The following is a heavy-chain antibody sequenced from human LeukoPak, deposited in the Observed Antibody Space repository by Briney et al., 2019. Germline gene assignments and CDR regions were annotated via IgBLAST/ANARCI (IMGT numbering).Heavy chain of an antibody. Sequence: GASVKVSCKASGYTFTGYYMHWVRQAPGQGLEWMGWINPNSGGTNYAQKFQGWVTMTRDTSISTAYMELSRLRSDDTAVYYCARDKAQLVLRGYYGMDVWGQGTTVTVSS. CDR2: INPNSGGT. D-gene: IGHD6-13*01. CDR3: ARDKAQLVLRGYYGMDV. J-gene: IGHJ6*02. V-gene: IGHV1-2*04. CDR1: GYTFTGYY.